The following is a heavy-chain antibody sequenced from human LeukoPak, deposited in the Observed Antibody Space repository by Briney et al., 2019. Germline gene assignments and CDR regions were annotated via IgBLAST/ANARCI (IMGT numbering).Heavy chain of an antibody. Sequence: PSETLSLTCAVYGGSFSGYYWSWIRQPPGKGLEWIGEINHSGSTNYNPSLKSRVTISVDTSKNQFSLKLSSVTAADTAVYYCARADTGYFIYWGQGTLVTVSS. J-gene: IGHJ4*02. CDR1: GGSFSGYY. V-gene: IGHV4-34*01. CDR2: INHSGST. CDR3: ARADTGYFIY. D-gene: IGHD3-9*01.